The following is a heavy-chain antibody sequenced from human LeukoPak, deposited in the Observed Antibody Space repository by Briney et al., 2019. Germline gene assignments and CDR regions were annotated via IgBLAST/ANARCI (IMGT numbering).Heavy chain of an antibody. D-gene: IGHD1-26*01. CDR1: GGTFSSYA. CDR3: AKDPAVGSYNAGFDY. J-gene: IGHJ4*02. V-gene: IGHV3-23*01. CDR2: ISGSSGST. Sequence: GGSLRLSCAAYGGTFSSYAMSWVRQVPGKGLEWVSGISGSSGSTYYADSVKGRFTISRDNSKNTLYLQMNSLRAEDTAVYYCAKDPAVGSYNAGFDYWGQGTLVTVSS.